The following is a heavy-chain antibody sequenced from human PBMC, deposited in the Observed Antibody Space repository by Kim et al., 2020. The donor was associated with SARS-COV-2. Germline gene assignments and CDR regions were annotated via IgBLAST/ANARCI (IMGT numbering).Heavy chain of an antibody. D-gene: IGHD3-10*01. CDR1: GFTFSSYG. Sequence: GGSLRLSCAASGFTFSSYGIHWVRQAPGKGLEGVAVIFYDGSNKNYADSVKGRFTISRDNSTTTLSLQMNSLRAEDTALYYCARDASPRFGSRTFAYWG. CDR3: ARDASPRFGSRTFAY. CDR2: IFYDGSNK. V-gene: IGHV3-30*03. J-gene: IGHJ4*01.